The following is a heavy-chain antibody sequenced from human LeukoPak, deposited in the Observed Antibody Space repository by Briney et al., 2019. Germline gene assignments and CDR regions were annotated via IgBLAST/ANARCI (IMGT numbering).Heavy chain of an antibody. CDR2: INHSGST. D-gene: IGHD6-6*01. Sequence: SETLSLTCAVYGGSFSGYYWSWIRQPPGKGLEWIGEINHSGSTNYNPSLKSRVTISVDTSKNQFSLKLSSVTAADTAVYYCARSWQLVANWFDPWGQGTLVTVSS. CDR1: GGSFSGYY. CDR3: ARSWQLVANWFDP. J-gene: IGHJ5*02. V-gene: IGHV4-34*01.